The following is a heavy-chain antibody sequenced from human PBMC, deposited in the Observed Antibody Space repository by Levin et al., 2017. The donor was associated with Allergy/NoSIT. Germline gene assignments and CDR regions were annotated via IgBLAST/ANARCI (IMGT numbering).Heavy chain of an antibody. CDR3: ARPDIVVVPAANHGMDV. D-gene: IGHD2-2*01. J-gene: IGHJ6*02. Sequence: SVKVSCKASGGTFSSYTISWVRQAPGQGLEWMGRIIPILGIANYAQKFQGRVTITADKSTSTAYMELSSLRSEDTAVYYCARPDIVVVPAANHGMDVWGQGTTVTVSS. CDR2: IIPILGIA. V-gene: IGHV1-69*02. CDR1: GGTFSSYT.